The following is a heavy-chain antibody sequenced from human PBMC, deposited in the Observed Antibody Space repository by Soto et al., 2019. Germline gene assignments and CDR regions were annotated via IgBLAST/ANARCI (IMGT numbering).Heavy chain of an antibody. J-gene: IGHJ4*02. Sequence: SLSLSCAASGVRFSSYAMHGVRQAPGKGLEWVAVISYDGSNKYYADSVKGRFTISRDNSKNTLHLQMNSLRAEDTAVYYCAKQGNGYNTYYWGQGTLVTVPS. V-gene: IGHV3-30-3*02. CDR3: AKQGNGYNTYY. CDR1: GVRFSSYA. CDR2: ISYDGSNK. D-gene: IGHD5-12*01.